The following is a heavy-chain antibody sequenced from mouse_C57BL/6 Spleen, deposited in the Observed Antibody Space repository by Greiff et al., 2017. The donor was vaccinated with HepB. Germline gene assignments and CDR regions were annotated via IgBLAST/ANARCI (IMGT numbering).Heavy chain of an antibody. CDR2: IHPNSGST. CDR1: GYTFTSYW. J-gene: IGHJ2*01. Sequence: QVQLQQPGAELVKPGASVKLSCKASGYTFTSYWMHWVKQRPGQGLEWIGMIHPNSGSTNYNEKFKSKATLTVDKSSSTAYMQLISLTSEDSAVYYCVYYGKGSDYWGQGTTLTVSS. D-gene: IGHD2-1*01. CDR3: VYYGKGSDY. V-gene: IGHV1-64*01.